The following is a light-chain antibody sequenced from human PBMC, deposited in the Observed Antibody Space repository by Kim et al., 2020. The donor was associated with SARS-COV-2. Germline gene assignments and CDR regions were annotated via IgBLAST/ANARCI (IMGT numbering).Light chain of an antibody. J-gene: IGLJ3*02. V-gene: IGLV6-57*04. Sequence: NFMLTQPHAVSESPGKTVTISCTRSSGSIASNYVQWYQQRPGSAPTTVIYEDNQRPSGVPDRFSGSIDSSSNSASLTISGLKTEDEADYYCQSYDNSNRNWVFGGGTQLTVL. CDR3: QSYDNSNRNWV. CDR1: SGSIASNY. CDR2: EDN.